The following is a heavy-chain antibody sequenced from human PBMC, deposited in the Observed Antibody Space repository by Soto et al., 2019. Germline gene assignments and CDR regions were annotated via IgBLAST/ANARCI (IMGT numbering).Heavy chain of an antibody. D-gene: IGHD3-16*02. Sequence: KPGSXVKXXXXXXXGTFSSSXXSXXXXXXGQGLEWMGMIVPSLDTTNYAQKFQARVTITADEVTSTAYMELRSLRSEDTAVYYCARWPQPRYTAYPYAVDVWGQGTRVIVSS. CDR2: IVPSLDTT. V-gene: IGHV1-69*11. J-gene: IGHJ6*02. CDR1: XGTFSSSX. CDR3: ARWPQPRYTAYPYAVDV.